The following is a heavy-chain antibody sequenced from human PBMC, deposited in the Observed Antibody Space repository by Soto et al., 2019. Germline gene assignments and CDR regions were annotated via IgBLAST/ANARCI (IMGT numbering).Heavy chain of an antibody. CDR2: VYYSGTT. D-gene: IGHD4-17*01. CDR1: GGSISSGYYY. CDR3: ARTTTVPNTLRSRYFFDY. J-gene: IGHJ4*02. Sequence: PSETLSLTCSVSGGSISSGYYYWSWIRQPPGKRLEWIGYVYYSGTTNYNPSLKSRVTISVDLSKNRFSLRLSSVTTADTALYYCARTTTVPNTLRSRYFFDYWGQGTLVTVPQ. V-gene: IGHV4-61*01.